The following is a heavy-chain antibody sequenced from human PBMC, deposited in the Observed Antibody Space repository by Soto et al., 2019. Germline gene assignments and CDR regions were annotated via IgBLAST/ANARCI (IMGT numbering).Heavy chain of an antibody. V-gene: IGHV3-21*01. CDR2: ISRSAGNT. CDR3: ARDQVPGLDAFDI. Sequence: GGSLRLSCAASGFTFSSYSMNWVRQAPGKGLEWVSSISRSAGNTYYADSVKGRFTISRDNAKNSMYLQMNSLRAEDTAVYYCARDQVPGLDAFDIWGQGTMVT. J-gene: IGHJ3*02. CDR1: GFTFSSYS.